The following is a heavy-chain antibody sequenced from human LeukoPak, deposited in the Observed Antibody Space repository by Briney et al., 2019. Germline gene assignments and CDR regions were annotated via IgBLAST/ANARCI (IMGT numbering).Heavy chain of an antibody. Sequence: PGGSLRLSCAASGFTFSSYSMNWVRQAPGKGLEWVSAISSSSNYIYYADSVKGRFTISRDNAKNSLYLQTNSLRAEDTAVYYCARGGPYAATVIPGLDYWGQGTQVTVSS. CDR2: ISSSSNYI. D-gene: IGHD3-16*02. CDR3: ARGGPYAATVIPGLDY. J-gene: IGHJ4*02. V-gene: IGHV3-21*01. CDR1: GFTFSSYS.